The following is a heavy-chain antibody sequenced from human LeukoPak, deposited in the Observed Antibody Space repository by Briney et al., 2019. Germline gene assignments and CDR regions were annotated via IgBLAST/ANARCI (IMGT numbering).Heavy chain of an antibody. D-gene: IGHD3-10*01. Sequence: SETLSLTCAVYGGSFSVYYWSWIRQPPGKGLEWIGEINHSGSTNYNPSLKSRVTISVDTSKNQFSLKLSSVTAADTAVYYCARRLVRGVIIRSWFDPWGQGTLVTVSS. CDR3: ARRLVRGVIIRSWFDP. V-gene: IGHV4-34*01. CDR1: GGSFSVYY. CDR2: INHSGST. J-gene: IGHJ5*02.